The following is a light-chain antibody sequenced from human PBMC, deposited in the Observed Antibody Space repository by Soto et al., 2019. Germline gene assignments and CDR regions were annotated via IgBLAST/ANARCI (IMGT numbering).Light chain of an antibody. CDR3: SSYTSSSTPYV. Sequence: QSLLTQPASLSGSPGQSITISCPGTSSEVGGYNYVSWYQQHPGKAPKLMIYDVSNRPSGVSNRFSGSKSGNTASLTISGLQAEDEADYYCSSYTSSSTPYVFGTGTKVTVL. CDR1: SSEVGGYNY. J-gene: IGLJ1*01. CDR2: DVS. V-gene: IGLV2-14*01.